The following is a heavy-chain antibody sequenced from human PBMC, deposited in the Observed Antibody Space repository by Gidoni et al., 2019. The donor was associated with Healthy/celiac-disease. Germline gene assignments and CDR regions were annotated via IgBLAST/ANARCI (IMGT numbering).Heavy chain of an antibody. CDR3: AKKGNYDSSGYYNNWFDP. D-gene: IGHD3-22*01. V-gene: IGHV3-23*01. J-gene: IGHJ5*02. CDR2: ISGSGGST. CDR1: GFTFSSYA. Sequence: EVQLLESGGGLVQPGGSLRLSCAASGFTFSSYARSWVRQAPGKGLGWVSAISGSGGSTYYADSVKGRFTISRDNSKNTLYLQMNSLRAEDTAVYYCAKKGNYDSSGYYNNWFDPWGQGTLVTVSS.